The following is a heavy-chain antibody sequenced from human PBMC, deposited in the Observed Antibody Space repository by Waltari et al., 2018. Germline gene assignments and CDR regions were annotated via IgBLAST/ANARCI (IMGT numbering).Heavy chain of an antibody. Sequence: QVQLVQSGAEVTKPGSSVKVSCKASGGTFRSYAISGVRRAPGQGLGWMGGIIPMLGITNYAHKFQGKVTITADESTSTAYMELRSLRSEDTAVYYCARTVTPGDYYYYYMDVWGKGTTVTVSS. D-gene: IGHD4-17*01. J-gene: IGHJ6*03. CDR2: IIPMLGIT. CDR1: GGTFRSYA. CDR3: ARTVTPGDYYYYYMDV. V-gene: IGHV1-69*04.